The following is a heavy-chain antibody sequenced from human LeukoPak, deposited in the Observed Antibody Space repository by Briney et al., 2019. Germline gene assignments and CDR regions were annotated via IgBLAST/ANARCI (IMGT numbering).Heavy chain of an antibody. D-gene: IGHD3-10*01. CDR3: ATEGKMVRGVYTDY. J-gene: IGHJ4*02. V-gene: IGHV1-24*01. CDR2: FDPEDGET. Sequence: GASVKVSCKVSGYTLTELSMHWVRQAPGKGLEWMGRFDPEDGETIYAQKFQGRVTMTADTSTDTVYMELSSLRSEDTAVYYCATEGKMVRGVYTDYWGRGTLVTVSS. CDR1: GYTLTELS.